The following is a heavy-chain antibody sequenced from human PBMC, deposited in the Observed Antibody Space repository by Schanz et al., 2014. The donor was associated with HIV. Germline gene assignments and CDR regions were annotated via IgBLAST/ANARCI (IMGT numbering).Heavy chain of an antibody. CDR1: GYTFTGYF. CDR2: INAYNGNT. J-gene: IGHJ4*02. Sequence: QVQLVQSGAEMKKPGASVKVSCKTSGYTFTGYFMHWVRQAPGQGLEWMGWINAYNGNTNYAQKLQGRVTMTTDTSTSTAYMDLRSLRSDDTAVYYCARGAAEMATMTPWRYWGQGTLVTVSS. D-gene: IGHD5-12*01. V-gene: IGHV1-18*04. CDR3: ARGAAEMATMTPWRY.